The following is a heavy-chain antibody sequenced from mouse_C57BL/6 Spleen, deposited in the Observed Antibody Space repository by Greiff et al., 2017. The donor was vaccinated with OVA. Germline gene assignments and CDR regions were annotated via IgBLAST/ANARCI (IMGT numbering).Heavy chain of an antibody. CDR1: GYTFTSYW. CDR2: IDPNSGGT. Sequence: QVQLQQPGAELVKPGASVKLSCKASGYTFTSYWMHWVKQRPGRGLEWIGRIDPNSGGTKYNEKFKSKATLTVDKSSSTAYMQLSSLTSEDSAVYYCARLDDGCYVRAMDDWGKGTSVTVSS. J-gene: IGHJ4*01. V-gene: IGHV1-72*01. D-gene: IGHD2-3*01. CDR3: ARLDDGCYVRAMDD.